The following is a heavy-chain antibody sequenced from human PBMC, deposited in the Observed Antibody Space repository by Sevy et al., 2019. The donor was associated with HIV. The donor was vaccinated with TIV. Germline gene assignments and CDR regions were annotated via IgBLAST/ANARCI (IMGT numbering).Heavy chain of an antibody. D-gene: IGHD6-19*01. CDR1: GFTFSSYA. Sequence: GGSLRLSCAASGFTFSSYAMSWVRQAPGKGLEWVSAISGSGGSTYYANSVKGRFTSTIDNSKNTLNLQMNSLRAEVTAVYYCAKEFYRGIAVAGTAPSSHWGQGTLVTVSS. V-gene: IGHV3-23*01. CDR2: ISGSGGST. J-gene: IGHJ4*02. CDR3: AKEFYRGIAVAGTAPSSH.